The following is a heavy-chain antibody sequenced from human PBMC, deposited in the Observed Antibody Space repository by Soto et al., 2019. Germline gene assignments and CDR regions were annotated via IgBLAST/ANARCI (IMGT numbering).Heavy chain of an antibody. V-gene: IGHV4-34*01. J-gene: IGHJ4*02. CDR3: ARNRIIVVALDY. CDR1: GGSFSGYY. CDR2: INHSGST. Sequence: ETLSLTCAVYGGSFSGYYWSWIRQPPGKGLEWIGEINHSGSTNYNPSLKSRVTISVDTSKNQFSLKLSSVTAADTAVYYCARNRIIVVALDYWGQGTLVTVSS. D-gene: IGHD3-22*01.